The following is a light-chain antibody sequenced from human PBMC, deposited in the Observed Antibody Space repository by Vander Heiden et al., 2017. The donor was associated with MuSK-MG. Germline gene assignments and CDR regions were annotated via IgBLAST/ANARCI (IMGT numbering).Light chain of an antibody. V-gene: IGKV3-15*01. CDR2: GAS. Sequence: EIVMTQSPATLSVSPGERATLSCRASQSVSSNLAWYQQKPGQAPRLLIYGASTRATGIPDRFSGSGSGTEFTLTISSLQSEDFAVYYWQQYNNWWTFGQGTKVEIK. CDR1: QSVSSN. CDR3: QQYNNWWT. J-gene: IGKJ1*01.